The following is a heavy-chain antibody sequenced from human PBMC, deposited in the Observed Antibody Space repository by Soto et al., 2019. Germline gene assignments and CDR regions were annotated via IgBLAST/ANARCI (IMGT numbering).Heavy chain of an antibody. CDR2: IYSGGST. D-gene: IGHD3-3*01. CDR1: GFTVSSNY. J-gene: IGHJ6*02. Sequence: GGSLRLSCAASGFTVSSNYMSWVRQAPGKGLEWVSVIYSGGSTYYADSVKGRFTISRDNSKNTLYLQMNSLRAEDTAVYYCARDWLPYYDFWSGYPVSSDVWGQGTTVTVSS. V-gene: IGHV3-53*01. CDR3: ARDWLPYYDFWSGYPVSSDV.